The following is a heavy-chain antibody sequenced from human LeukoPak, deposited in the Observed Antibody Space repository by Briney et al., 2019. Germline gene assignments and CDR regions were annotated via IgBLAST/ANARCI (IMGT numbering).Heavy chain of an antibody. CDR2: IYTSGST. J-gene: IGHJ4*02. CDR1: GDSISSYY. D-gene: IGHD3-9*01. CDR3: ARGPLWQYFDWLLWS. Sequence: SETLSLTCTVSGDSISSYYWSWIRQPAGKGLEWIGRIYTSGSTNYNPSLKSRVTMSVDTSKNQFSLKLSSVTAADTAVYYCARGPLWQYFDWLLWSWGQGTLVTVSS. V-gene: IGHV4-4*07.